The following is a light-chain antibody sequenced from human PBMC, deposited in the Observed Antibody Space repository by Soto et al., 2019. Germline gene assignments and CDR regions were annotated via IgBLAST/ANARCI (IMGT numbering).Light chain of an antibody. J-gene: IGKJ1*01. Sequence: EIVLTQAPLSSPVTLGQPASISCTSSESLLHRNGNTYLSWLHQRPGQPPRLLIYQVSSRFSGIPDRFSGSGGGGNFTLRISRVEAEDGVVYYCVQATHCPWTFGQGTRVEV. CDR1: ESLLHRNGNTY. V-gene: IGKV2-24*01. CDR3: VQATHCPWT. CDR2: QVS.